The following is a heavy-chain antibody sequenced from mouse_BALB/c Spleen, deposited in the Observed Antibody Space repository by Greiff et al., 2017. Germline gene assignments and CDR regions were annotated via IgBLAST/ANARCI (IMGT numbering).Heavy chain of an antibody. J-gene: IGHJ3*01. V-gene: IGHV2-9*02. D-gene: IGHD2-4*01. CDR2: IWAGGST. CDR1: GFSLTSYG. Sequence: VHLVESGPGLVAPSQSLSITCTVSGFSLTSYGVHWVRQPPGKGLEWLGVIWAGGSTNYNSALMSRLSISKDNSKSQVFLKMNSLQTDDTAMYYCAKSTMITTGAWFAYWGQGTLVTVSA. CDR3: AKSTMITTGAWFAY.